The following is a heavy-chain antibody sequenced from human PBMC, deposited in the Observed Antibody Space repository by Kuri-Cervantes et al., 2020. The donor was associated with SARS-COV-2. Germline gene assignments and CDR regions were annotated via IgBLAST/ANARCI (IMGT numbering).Heavy chain of an antibody. D-gene: IGHD2-15*01. CDR3: ARGRIQGDIFDM. V-gene: IGHV5-51*01. CDR1: GYSFTSYW. Sequence: GESLRISCKGSGYSFTSYWVGWVRQMPGKGLEWMGNIFPADSDTRYSPSFQGQVTISADKSINTAYLQWRSLKASDTAKYYCARGRIQGDIFDMWGQGTMVTVSS. CDR2: IFPADSDT. J-gene: IGHJ3*02.